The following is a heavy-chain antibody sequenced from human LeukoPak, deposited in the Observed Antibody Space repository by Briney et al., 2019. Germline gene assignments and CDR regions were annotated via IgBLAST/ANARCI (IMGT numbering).Heavy chain of an antibody. V-gene: IGHV4-59*01. CDR2: IYYSGST. CDR1: GGSISSYY. CDR3: ARTYSSSFDY. D-gene: IGHD6-6*01. J-gene: IGHJ4*02. Sequence: TLSLTCTVSGGSISSYYWSWIGQPPGKGLEWIGFIYYSGSTNYNPSLKSRVTISVDTSKNQFSLKLSSVTAADTAVYYCARTYSSSFDYWGQGTLVTVSS.